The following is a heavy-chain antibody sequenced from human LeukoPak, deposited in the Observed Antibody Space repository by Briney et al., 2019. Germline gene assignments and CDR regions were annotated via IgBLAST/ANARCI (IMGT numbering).Heavy chain of an antibody. Sequence: NTGGSLRLSCAASGFTFNTYTMSWVRQAPGKGLEWVSSINSRSSSIYYADSVKGRFTVSRDNTKNSLYLQMNSLRAEDTAVYFCAKESGDCGADCLALSDHWGQGTLVTVSS. CDR2: INSRSSSI. J-gene: IGHJ4*02. CDR3: AKESGDCGADCLALSDH. CDR1: GFTFNTYT. V-gene: IGHV3-21*01. D-gene: IGHD2-21*02.